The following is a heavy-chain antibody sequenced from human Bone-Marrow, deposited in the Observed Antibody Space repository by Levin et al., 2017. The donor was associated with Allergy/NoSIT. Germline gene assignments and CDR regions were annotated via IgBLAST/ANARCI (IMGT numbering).Heavy chain of an antibody. Sequence: PSETLSLSCTVSGDSISSFYWSWVRQPPGKGLEWIGYISHNGITKYNSSLSSRVTISVETSKAQFTLKLTSVTAADTAVYYCARVSDSGYVQFDYWGQGTLVTVSS. J-gene: IGHJ4*02. D-gene: IGHD5-12*01. CDR1: GDSISSFY. CDR3: ARVSDSGYVQFDY. CDR2: ISHNGIT. V-gene: IGHV4-59*01.